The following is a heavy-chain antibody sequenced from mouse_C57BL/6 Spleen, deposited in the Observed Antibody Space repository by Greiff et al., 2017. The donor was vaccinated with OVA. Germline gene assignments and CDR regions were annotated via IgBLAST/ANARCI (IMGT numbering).Heavy chain of an antibody. CDR2: IDPSDSYT. D-gene: IGHD2-4*01. J-gene: IGHJ1*03. CDR3: ARKGGDYDYDGSWYFDF. V-gene: IGHV1-69*01. CDR1: GYTFTSYW. Sequence: QVQLQQPGAELVMPGASVKLSCKASGYTFTSYWMHWVKQRPGQGLEWIGEIDPSDSYTNYNQKFKGKSTLTVDKSSSTAYMQLSSLTSEDFAVYYCARKGGDYDYDGSWYFDFWGTGTTVTVSS.